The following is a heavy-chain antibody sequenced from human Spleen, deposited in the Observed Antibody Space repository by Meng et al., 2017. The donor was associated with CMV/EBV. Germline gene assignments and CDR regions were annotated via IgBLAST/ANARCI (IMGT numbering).Heavy chain of an antibody. J-gene: IGHJ5*01. CDR1: TCRSYV. CDR2: LIGTGDSK. Sequence: TCRSYVRRWVRQPPGKGLEWGAGLIGTGDSKEYADAVKGRFTVSRDNSKNTLFLQMSSLRAEDTAIYYCAKDERYNTLSDSYWFDSWGQGALVTVSS. D-gene: IGHD1-14*01. V-gene: IGHV3-23*01. CDR3: AKDERYNTLSDSYWFDS.